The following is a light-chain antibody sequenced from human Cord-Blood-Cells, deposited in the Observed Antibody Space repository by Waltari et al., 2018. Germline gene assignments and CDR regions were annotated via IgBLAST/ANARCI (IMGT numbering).Light chain of an antibody. Sequence: IVLTQSPATLSLSPGEKATLSCRASQSVSSYLAWYQQKTGQAPRLLISDASNRAPGIPARFSGSGSGTDFTLTISSREPEDVAVYYCQQRSNWPLTFGGVTKVEIK. CDR2: DAS. CDR3: QQRSNWPLT. CDR1: QSVSSY. V-gene: IGKV3-11*01. J-gene: IGKJ4*01.